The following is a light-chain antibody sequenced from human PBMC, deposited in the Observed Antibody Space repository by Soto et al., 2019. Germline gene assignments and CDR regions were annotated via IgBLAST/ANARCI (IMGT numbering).Light chain of an antibody. CDR2: SAS. J-gene: IGKJ2*02. CDR1: QSISTY. V-gene: IGKV1-39*01. Sequence: DIQMTQSPSSLSASVGDRVTISCRASQSISTYLNWYQQKPGKAPKFLIYSASSLQSGVPSRFSGSGSGTDFTLTISSLQPEDFATYYCQQSYSTPCTFGQGTKVDIK. CDR3: QQSYSTPCT.